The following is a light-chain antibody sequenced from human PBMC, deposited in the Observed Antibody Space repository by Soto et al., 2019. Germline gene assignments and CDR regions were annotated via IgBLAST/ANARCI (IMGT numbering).Light chain of an antibody. Sequence: QSVLTQPPSVSGAPGQRVTISCTGSSSNIGRGYDVHWYQQLPGRAPKVLIYGNSNRPSGVPDRFSASKSGTSASLAITGLQAEDEADYYCQSYDNSVGNWVFGGGTKLTVL. CDR2: GNS. J-gene: IGLJ3*02. CDR1: SSNIGRGYD. CDR3: QSYDNSVGNWV. V-gene: IGLV1-40*01.